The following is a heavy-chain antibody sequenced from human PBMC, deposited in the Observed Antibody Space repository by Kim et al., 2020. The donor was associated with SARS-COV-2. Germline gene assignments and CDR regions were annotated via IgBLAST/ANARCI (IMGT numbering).Heavy chain of an antibody. J-gene: IGHJ6*01. CDR3: AKDLHYGSGTDYVYGMDV. D-gene: IGHD3-10*01. CDR1: GFTFSNYG. V-gene: IGHV3-30*18. CDR2: ISYDGSNK. Sequence: GGSLRLSCAASGFTFSNYGIHWVRQAVGKGLEWVAVISYDGSNKYYGDSVKGRFTISRDNSKNTLYLQMSSLRVEDTAVYYCAKDLHYGSGTDYVYGMDV.